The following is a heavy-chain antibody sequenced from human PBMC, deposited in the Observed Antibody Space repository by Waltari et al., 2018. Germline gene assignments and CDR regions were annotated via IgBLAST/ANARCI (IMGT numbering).Heavy chain of an antibody. J-gene: IGHJ3*01. Sequence: QVTLRESGPALVKPTQTLTLTCNFSGFSLRSNGMSVGWIRQPPGKALEWLVRIDWDGDKYYSPSLETRLTISGDNSKNQVVLTMTKMDPVDTATYYCARFITLIRGVSFDAFDVWGQGTVVTVSS. D-gene: IGHD3-10*01. CDR1: GFSLRSNGMS. CDR3: ARFITLIRGVSFDAFDV. V-gene: IGHV2-70*15. CDR2: IDWDGDK.